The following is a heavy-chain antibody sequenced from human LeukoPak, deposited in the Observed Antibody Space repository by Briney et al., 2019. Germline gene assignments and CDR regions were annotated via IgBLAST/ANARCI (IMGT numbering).Heavy chain of an antibody. J-gene: IGHJ6*02. D-gene: IGHD2-15*01. CDR3: AKYGRSGYSSGMDV. Sequence: PGGSLRLSCAASGFTFSSYWMHWVRQAPGKGLVWVSRINSDGSSTSYADSVKGRFTISRDNAKNTLYLQMNSLRAEDMAIYYCAKYGRSGYSSGMDVWGQGTTVTVSS. CDR2: INSDGSST. CDR1: GFTFSSYW. V-gene: IGHV3-74*01.